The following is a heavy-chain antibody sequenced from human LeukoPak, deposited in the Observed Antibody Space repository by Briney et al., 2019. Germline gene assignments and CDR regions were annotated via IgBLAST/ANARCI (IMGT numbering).Heavy chain of an antibody. J-gene: IGHJ4*02. CDR1: GFSFSSYA. Sequence: GGSLRLSCAASGFSFSSYALHWVRQAPGKGLKGLAGVSYDGSNNYYADSVKGRFTISRDNSNNTVFLQMNSLGAEDTAVYYCARDPTRLVMLTFGGILEYWGQGTLVTVSS. CDR2: VSYDGSNN. CDR3: ARDPTRLVMLTFGGILEY. V-gene: IGHV3-30-3*01. D-gene: IGHD3-16*01.